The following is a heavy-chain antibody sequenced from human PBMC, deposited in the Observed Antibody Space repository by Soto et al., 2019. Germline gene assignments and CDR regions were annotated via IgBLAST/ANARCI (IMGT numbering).Heavy chain of an antibody. CDR2: VDPSDSYT. D-gene: IGHD2-2*01. Sequence: PGGSLEISCKGSGYSFTSYWISGVRQMPGKGLEWMGRVDPSDSYTNYSPSFQGHVTISADKSISTAYLQWSSLKASDTAMYYCESSPSIPDIVLVPAAFTDHYGMDVWGQGTWSPSP. J-gene: IGHJ6*01. CDR3: ESSPSIPDIVLVPAAFTDHYGMDV. CDR1: GYSFTSYW. V-gene: IGHV5-10-1*01.